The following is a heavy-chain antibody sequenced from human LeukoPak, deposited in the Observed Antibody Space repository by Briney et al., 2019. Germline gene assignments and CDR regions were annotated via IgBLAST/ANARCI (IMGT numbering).Heavy chain of an antibody. CDR2: IYYTGST. J-gene: IGHJ4*02. V-gene: IGHV4-59*01. CDR3: ARDNSGSYIDY. D-gene: IGHD1-26*01. Sequence: PPETLSLTCTVSGGSIGTYYWTWIRQPPGKGLEWIGYIYYTGSTNYNPSLKSRVAISVDTSKNQFSLKLSSVTAADTAVYYCARDNSGSYIDYWGQGTLVTVSS. CDR1: GGSIGTYY.